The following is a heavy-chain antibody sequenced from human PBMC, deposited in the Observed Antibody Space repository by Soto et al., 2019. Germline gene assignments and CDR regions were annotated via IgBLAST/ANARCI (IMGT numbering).Heavy chain of an antibody. CDR1: GFILSDHY. Sequence: GGSLRLSCAASGFILSDHYIDWVRQAPEKGLEWVGRSRSKAYSYTTEYAASVKGRFTISRDDSKDSVFLQMNSLKTEDTAVYYCVRDLGGSARGVFDIWGQGTMVTVSS. V-gene: IGHV3-72*01. J-gene: IGHJ3*02. CDR2: SRSKAYSYTT. CDR3: VRDLGGSARGVFDI. D-gene: IGHD3-10*01.